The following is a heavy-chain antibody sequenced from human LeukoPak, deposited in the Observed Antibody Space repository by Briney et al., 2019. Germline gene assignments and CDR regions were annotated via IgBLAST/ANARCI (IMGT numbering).Heavy chain of an antibody. J-gene: IGHJ4*02. Sequence: ASVKLSCTASGYTFTSYYMHWLRQAPGQGLQWMGGFNPNGSDPNYAQKFKGRVTMTRDTSNSTAYMQLNSLRSDDTAVYHGARGGDGNRRDFDYWGQGTLVTVPS. CDR1: GYTFTSYY. CDR3: ARGGDGNRRDFDY. CDR2: FNPNGSDP. V-gene: IGHV1-2*02. D-gene: IGHD5-24*01.